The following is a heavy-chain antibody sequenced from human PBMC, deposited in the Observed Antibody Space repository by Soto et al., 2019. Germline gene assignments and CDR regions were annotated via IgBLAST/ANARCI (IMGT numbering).Heavy chain of an antibody. D-gene: IGHD3-9*01. CDR2: IIPILGIA. CDR3: ARATSPYYDILTGYSPSYYYGMDV. V-gene: IGHV1-69*02. CDR1: GGTFSSYT. J-gene: IGHJ6*02. Sequence: SVKVSCKASGGTFSSYTISWVRQAPGQGLEWMGRIIPILGIANYAQKFQGRVTITADKSTSTAYMELSSLRSEDTAVYYCARATSPYYDILTGYSPSYYYGMDVWGQGTTVT.